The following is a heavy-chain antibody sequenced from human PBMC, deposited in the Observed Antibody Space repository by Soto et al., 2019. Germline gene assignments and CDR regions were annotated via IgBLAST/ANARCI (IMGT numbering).Heavy chain of an antibody. Sequence: ETLSLTCPVSGVSINSYWWSWIRQPAGKGLEWIGRVYSSGTTDYNPSLNSRATMSVETSKNQFSLKLSSVTAADKAVYYCARDIASYAYGEGYWGQGIQVTVSS. D-gene: IGHD2-21*01. CDR3: ARDIASYAYGEGY. J-gene: IGHJ4*02. V-gene: IGHV4-4*07. CDR2: VYSSGTT. CDR1: GVSINSYW.